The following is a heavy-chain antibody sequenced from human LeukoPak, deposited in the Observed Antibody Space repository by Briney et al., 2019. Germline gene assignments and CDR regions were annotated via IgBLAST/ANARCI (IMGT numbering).Heavy chain of an antibody. CDR1: GGSISPYF. D-gene: IGHD5-24*01. Sequence: SETLSLTCTVSGGSISPYFWSWIRQPPGRGLEWIGYIYYGGSTTYNPPFKTRVTISVDTSNNQFSLRLTSVTAADTAVYYCARGGWLKSGDYFDNWGQGTLVTVSS. CDR3: ARGGWLKSGDYFDN. V-gene: IGHV4-59*01. CDR2: IYYGGST. J-gene: IGHJ4*02.